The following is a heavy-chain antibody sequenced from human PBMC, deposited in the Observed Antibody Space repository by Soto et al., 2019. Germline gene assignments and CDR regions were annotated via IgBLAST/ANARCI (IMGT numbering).Heavy chain of an antibody. CDR3: ARGADAFFSYGLDV. CDR2: IYDTGISGYTPST. Sequence: PSETLSLTGTVSGGSITSSYRSWIRRPPGKELEWIAYIYDTGISGYTPSTSYNPSLKSRVTMSVDTSKSQFSLKLTSVTAADTAVYYCARGADAFFSYGLDVWGQGIRVTVSS. J-gene: IGHJ6*02. CDR1: GGSITSSY. V-gene: IGHV4-59*01. D-gene: IGHD6-13*01.